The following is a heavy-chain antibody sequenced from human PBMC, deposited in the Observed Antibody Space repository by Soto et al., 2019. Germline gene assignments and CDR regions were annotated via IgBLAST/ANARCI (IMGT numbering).Heavy chain of an antibody. Sequence: GESLKISCAASGFTFTRYSMNWVRQAPGKGLEWVSSISSTTNYIYYGDSMKGRFTISRDNAKNSLYLEMNSLRAEDTAVYYCARESEDLTSNFDYWGQGTLVTV. CDR1: GFTFTRYS. CDR3: ARESEDLTSNFDY. V-gene: IGHV3-21*06. CDR2: ISSTTNYI. J-gene: IGHJ4*02.